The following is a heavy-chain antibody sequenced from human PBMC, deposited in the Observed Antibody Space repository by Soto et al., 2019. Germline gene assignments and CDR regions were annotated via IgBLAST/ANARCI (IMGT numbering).Heavy chain of an antibody. CDR2: INAGNGNT. J-gene: IGHJ6*02. CDR3: AGAYCSSTSCFSMDV. CDR1: GYTFTSYA. D-gene: IGHD2-2*01. V-gene: IGHV1-3*01. Sequence: GASVKVSCKASGYTFTSYAMHWVRQAPGQRLEWMGWINAGNGNTKYSQKFQGRVTITRDTSASTAYMEPSSLRSEDTAVYYCAGAYCSSTSCFSMDVWGQGTTVTVSS.